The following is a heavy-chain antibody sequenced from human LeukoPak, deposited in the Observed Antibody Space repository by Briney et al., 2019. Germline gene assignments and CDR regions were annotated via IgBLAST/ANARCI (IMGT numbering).Heavy chain of an antibody. D-gene: IGHD3-22*01. V-gene: IGHV1-18*01. CDR2: ISAYNGNT. CDR3: ARGTPGYYDSSGYYYLPFDY. J-gene: IGHJ4*02. Sequence: GASVKVSCKASGYTSTSYGISWVRQAPGQGLEWMGWISAYNGNTNYAQKLQGRVTMTTDTSTSTAYMELRSLRSDDTAVYYCARGTPGYYDSSGYYYLPFDYWGQGTLVTVSS. CDR1: GYTSTSYG.